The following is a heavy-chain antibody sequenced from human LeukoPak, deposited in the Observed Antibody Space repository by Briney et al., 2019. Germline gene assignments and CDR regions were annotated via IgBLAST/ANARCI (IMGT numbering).Heavy chain of an antibody. J-gene: IGHJ3*02. CDR3: ARKYSSSWSDDAFDI. D-gene: IGHD6-13*01. CDR1: GFTFSDYS. V-gene: IGHV3-23*01. CDR2: ISGSGGST. Sequence: GGSLRLSCAASGFTFSDYSMNWVRQAPGKGLEWVSAISGSGGSTYYADSVKGRFTISRDNSKNTLYLQMNSLRAEDTAVYYCARKYSSSWSDDAFDIWGQGTMVTVSS.